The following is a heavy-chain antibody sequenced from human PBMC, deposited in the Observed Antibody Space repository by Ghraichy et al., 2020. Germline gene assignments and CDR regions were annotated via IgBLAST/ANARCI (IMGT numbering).Heavy chain of an antibody. CDR1: GFTFSNAW. CDR3: AASYGKSEFDY. Sequence: LSLTCAASGFTFSNAWMNWVRQAPGKGLEWVGRIKIKAHGETTDYTAPVKGRFTISRDDSKDTLYLQMNSLKTEDTAVYYCAASYGKSEFDYWGQGTQVTVSS. CDR2: IKIKAHGETT. J-gene: IGHJ4*02. V-gene: IGHV3-15*01. D-gene: IGHD3-16*01.